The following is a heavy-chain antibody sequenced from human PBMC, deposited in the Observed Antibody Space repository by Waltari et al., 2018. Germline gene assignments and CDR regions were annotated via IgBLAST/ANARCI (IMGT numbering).Heavy chain of an antibody. CDR1: GGSISSYY. CDR2: IYYSGST. V-gene: IGHV4-59*01. J-gene: IGHJ4*02. CDR3: AREAQRGVHFDY. D-gene: IGHD1-1*01. Sequence: QMQLQESGPGLVKPSETLSLTCTVSGGSISSYYWSWIRQPPGKGLEWIGYIYYSGSTNYNPSLKSRVTISVDTSKNQFSLKLSSVTAADTAVYYCAREAQRGVHFDYWGQGTLVTVSS.